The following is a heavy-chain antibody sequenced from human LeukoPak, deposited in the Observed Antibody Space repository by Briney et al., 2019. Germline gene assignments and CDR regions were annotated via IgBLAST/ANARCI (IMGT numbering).Heavy chain of an antibody. Sequence: PGGSLRLSCAVSGFTVSTNHMSWVRQAPGRGLEWVSVIYNDGNTYYTDSVKGRFTISRDNSKNTVFLQMNSLRVEDTAVYYCARDCEVVTAKAQMDVWGKGTTVTVSS. V-gene: IGHV3-53*01. CDR2: IYNDGNT. CDR3: ARDCEVVTAKAQMDV. J-gene: IGHJ6*03. CDR1: GFTVSTNH. D-gene: IGHD2-21*02.